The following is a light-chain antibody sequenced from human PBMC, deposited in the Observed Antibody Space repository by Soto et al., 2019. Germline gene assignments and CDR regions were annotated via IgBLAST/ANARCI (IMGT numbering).Light chain of an antibody. V-gene: IGLV2-14*01. CDR1: SSDVGGYNY. CDR3: SSYTSSSTWV. Sequence: QSALTQPASVSGSPGQSITISCTGTSSDVGGYNYVSWYQQHPGKAPKLMIYEVSNRPSGVSNRFSGSKSGNTASLTISGLQAEDEADYDCSSYTSSSTWVFGGGTKVTGL. CDR2: EVS. J-gene: IGLJ3*02.